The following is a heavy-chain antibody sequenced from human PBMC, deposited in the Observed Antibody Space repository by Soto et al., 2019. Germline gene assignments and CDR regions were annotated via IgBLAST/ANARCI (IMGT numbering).Heavy chain of an antibody. Sequence: SETLSLTCAVYGGSFSGYYWSWIRQPPGKGLEWIGEINHSGSTNYNPSLKSRVTISVDTSKNQFSLKLSSVTAADTAVYYCARTDIVVVLYYYYYYMDVWGKGTTVTVSS. D-gene: IGHD2-2*01. CDR1: GGSFSGYY. CDR2: INHSGST. J-gene: IGHJ6*03. CDR3: ARTDIVVVLYYYYYYMDV. V-gene: IGHV4-34*01.